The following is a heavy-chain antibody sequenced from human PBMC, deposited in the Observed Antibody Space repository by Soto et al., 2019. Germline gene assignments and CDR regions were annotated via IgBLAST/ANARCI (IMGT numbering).Heavy chain of an antibody. J-gene: IGHJ4*02. D-gene: IGHD1-26*01. CDR2: ITPYNGNA. CDR1: GYTFTNFG. Sequence: QVHLVQSGAVVENPGASVKVSCKASGYTFTNFGINWVRQAPGQGLEWMGWITPYNGNANYPQKHQDRLTITTDTSTNTAYLELRSLRSDDTAVCFCSRARMFSGAHHDYWGQGTRVTVSS. V-gene: IGHV1-18*04. CDR3: SRARMFSGAHHDY.